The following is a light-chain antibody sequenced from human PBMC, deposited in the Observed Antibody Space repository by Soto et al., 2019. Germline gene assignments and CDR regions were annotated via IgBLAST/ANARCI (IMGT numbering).Light chain of an antibody. J-gene: IGLJ2*01. CDR2: EVS. CDR1: SSDVGGYNY. CDR3: RSYAGSNPSVV. Sequence: QSALTQPPSASGSPGQSVTISCTGTSSDVGGYNYVSWYQQHPGKAPKLMIYEVSKRPSAVPDHFSGSKSDNTASLTVSGLQADDEADYSCRSYAGSNPSVVFGGGTQLTVL. V-gene: IGLV2-8*01.